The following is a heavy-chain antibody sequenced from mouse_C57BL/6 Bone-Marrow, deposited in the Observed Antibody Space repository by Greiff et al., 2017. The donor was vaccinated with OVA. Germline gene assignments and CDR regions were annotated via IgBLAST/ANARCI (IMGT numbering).Heavy chain of an antibody. J-gene: IGHJ1*03. Sequence: QVQLKQPGAELVMPGASVKLSCKASGYTFTSYWMPWVKQRPGQGLEWIGEIDPSDSYSNYHQKFKGKSTLTVDKSSSTAYLQLRSLTSEDSAVYYCARNGYYFYWYFDVWGTGTTVTVSS. CDR3: ARNGYYFYWYFDV. CDR2: IDPSDSYS. D-gene: IGHD2-3*01. CDR1: GYTFTSYW. V-gene: IGHV1-69*01.